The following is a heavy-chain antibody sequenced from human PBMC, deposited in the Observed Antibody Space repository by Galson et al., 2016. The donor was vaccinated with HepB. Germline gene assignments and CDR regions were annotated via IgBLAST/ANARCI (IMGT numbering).Heavy chain of an antibody. CDR3: VKNRGWGYTSNAFDI. V-gene: IGHV3-64D*06. J-gene: IGHJ3*02. D-gene: IGHD1-1*01. CDR2: ISDNGGSA. Sequence: SLRLSCAASGFTFSKYWMNWVRQAPGKGLESVSAISDNGGSAYYADSVKGRFTISRDNSKNTLYLRMSSMRAEDTAVYYCVKNRGWGYTSNAFDIWGQGTMVTVSS. CDR1: GFTFSKYW.